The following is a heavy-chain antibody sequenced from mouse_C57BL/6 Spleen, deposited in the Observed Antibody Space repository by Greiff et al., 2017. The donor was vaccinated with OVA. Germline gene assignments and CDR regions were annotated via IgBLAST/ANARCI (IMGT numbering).Heavy chain of an antibody. J-gene: IGHJ4*01. CDR3: ARPLPNYYAMDY. V-gene: IGHV1-4*01. CDR2: INPSSGYT. Sequence: VQLQQSGAELARPGASVKMSCKASGYTFTSYTMHWVKQRPGQGLEWIGYINPSSGYTKYNQKFKDKATLTADKSSSTAYMQLSSLTSEDSAVYYCARPLPNYYAMDYWGQGTSVTVSS. CDR1: GYTFTSYT.